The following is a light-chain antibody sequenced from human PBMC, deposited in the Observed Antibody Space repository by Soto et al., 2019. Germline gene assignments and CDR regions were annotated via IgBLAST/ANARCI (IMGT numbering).Light chain of an antibody. Sequence: QSALTQPASVSGSPGESITISCTGNSSDVGGYNFVSWYQQHPGRAPKLLIYEVSRRPSGVSNRFSGSKSGDTASLTISGLQAEDEADYYCYSYRGYYTRVFGTGAKVTVL. V-gene: IGLV2-14*01. CDR2: EVS. J-gene: IGLJ1*01. CDR3: YSYRGYYTRV. CDR1: SSDVGGYNF.